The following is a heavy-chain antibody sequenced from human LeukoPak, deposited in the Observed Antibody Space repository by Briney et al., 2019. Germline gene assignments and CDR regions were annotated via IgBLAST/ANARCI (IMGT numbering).Heavy chain of an antibody. V-gene: IGHV3-20*01. Sequence: PWRSLRLSCAASGFTFDDYGMSWVRQAPGKGLEWVSSINWNGDNTAYADSVKGRFTISRDNAKNSLYLQMNSLRAEDTALYHCARVHRYSSTWDSFDYWGQGTLVTVSS. J-gene: IGHJ4*02. CDR1: GFTFDDYG. CDR3: ARVHRYSSTWDSFDY. D-gene: IGHD6-13*01. CDR2: INWNGDNT.